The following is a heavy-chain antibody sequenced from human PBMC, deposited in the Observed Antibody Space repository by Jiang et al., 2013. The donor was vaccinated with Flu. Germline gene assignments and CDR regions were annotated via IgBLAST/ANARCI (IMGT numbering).Heavy chain of an antibody. CDR1: GFTFSSYA. D-gene: IGHD5-12*01. Sequence: SGGGVVQPGRSLRLSCAASGFTFSSYAMHWVRQAPGKGLEWVAVISYDGSNKYYADSVKGRFTISRDNSKNTLYLQMNSLRAEDTAVYYCARDRGYEKGGGMDVWGQGTTVTVSS. V-gene: IGHV3-30*04. CDR3: ARDRGYEKGGGMDV. CDR2: ISYDGSNK. J-gene: IGHJ6*02.